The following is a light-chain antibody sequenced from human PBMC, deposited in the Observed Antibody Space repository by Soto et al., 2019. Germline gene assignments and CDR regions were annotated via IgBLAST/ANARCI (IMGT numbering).Light chain of an antibody. Sequence: EIVLTQSPGTLSLSPVEGATLSCMASQSVSSGYLAWYQQKPGQTPRLLIYSASSRATGIPDRFSGSGSGTDFTLTISRLEPEDFAVYYCQQYGSSGTFGQGTKVDIK. CDR2: SAS. V-gene: IGKV3-20*01. CDR3: QQYGSSGT. J-gene: IGKJ1*01. CDR1: QSVSSGY.